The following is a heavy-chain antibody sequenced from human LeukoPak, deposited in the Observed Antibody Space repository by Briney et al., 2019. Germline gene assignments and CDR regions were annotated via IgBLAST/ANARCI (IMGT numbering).Heavy chain of an antibody. CDR3: ARGAPYYDILTGYYKLSEDYYYYYGMDV. Sequence: GASVKVSCKASGYTFTGSYMHWVRQAPGQGLEWMGWVKPKSGGTNYAQKFQGRVAMTRDTSISTAYMELSSLRSEDTAVYYCARGAPYYDILTGYYKLSEDYYYYYGMDVWGQGTTVTVSS. J-gene: IGHJ6*02. CDR2: VKPKSGGT. D-gene: IGHD3-9*01. CDR1: GYTFTGSY. V-gene: IGHV1-2*02.